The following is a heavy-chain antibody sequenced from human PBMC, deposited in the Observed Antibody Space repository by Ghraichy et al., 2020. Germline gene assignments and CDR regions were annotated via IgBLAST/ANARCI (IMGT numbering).Heavy chain of an antibody. Sequence: SGPTLVKPTQTLTLTCTFSGFSLRTSGAGVAWIRQPPGKALEWLALIYWNDDKRYSASLKSRLTITKDTSRNRVVLTMTDMDPVDTATYYCAHHWRDFDSRTYYTLFDYWGLGILVTVSS. CDR3: AHHWRDFDSRTYYTLFDY. D-gene: IGHD3-10*01. CDR2: IYWNDDK. V-gene: IGHV2-5*01. CDR1: GFSLRTSGAG. J-gene: IGHJ4*02.